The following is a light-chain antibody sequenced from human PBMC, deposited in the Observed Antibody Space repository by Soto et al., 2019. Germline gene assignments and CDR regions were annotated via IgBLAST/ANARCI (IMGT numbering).Light chain of an antibody. Sequence: DIQMTQSPSSLSASVGDRVTITCRASESIASYLNWYQQKPGKAPKLLIYTASSLQSGVPSRFSGSGSRTDFTLTISSLQPEDSATYYCQQSYSTPRTFGQWTRLEIK. V-gene: IGKV1-39*01. CDR3: QQSYSTPRT. CDR2: TAS. CDR1: ESIASY. J-gene: IGKJ5*01.